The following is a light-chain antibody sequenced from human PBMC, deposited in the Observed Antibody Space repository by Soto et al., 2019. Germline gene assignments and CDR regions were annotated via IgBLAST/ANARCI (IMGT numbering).Light chain of an antibody. Sequence: DIQMTQSPSTLSASVGDRVTITCRASQSISSWLAWYQQKPGKAPKLLIYDASSLESGVPSRFSGSGSGTEFTLTISSLQPDDFATYYCQQYNSYSPSVGPGNKVDIK. CDR3: QQYNSYSPS. J-gene: IGKJ3*01. V-gene: IGKV1-5*01. CDR2: DAS. CDR1: QSISSW.